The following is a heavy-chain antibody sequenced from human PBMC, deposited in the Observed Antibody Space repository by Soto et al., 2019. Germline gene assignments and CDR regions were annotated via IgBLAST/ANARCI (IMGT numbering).Heavy chain of an antibody. Sequence: SVKVSCKASGGTFSSYAISWVRQAPGQGLEWMGGIIPIFGTANYAQKFQGRVTITADESTSTAYMELSSLRSEDAAVYYCARSSWGDGYNRPGFDYWGQGTLVTVSS. CDR2: IIPIFGTA. CDR3: ARSSWGDGYNRPGFDY. V-gene: IGHV1-69*13. D-gene: IGHD5-12*01. CDR1: GGTFSSYA. J-gene: IGHJ4*02.